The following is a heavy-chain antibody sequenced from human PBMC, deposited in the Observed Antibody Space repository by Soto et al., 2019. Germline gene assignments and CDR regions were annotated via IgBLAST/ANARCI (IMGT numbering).Heavy chain of an antibody. D-gene: IGHD4-4*01. CDR1: GYSFTSYW. V-gene: IGHV5-51*01. J-gene: IGHJ6*02. Sequence: GESLKISFKVSGYSFTSYWIGWVRQMPGKGLEWMGIIYPGDSDTRYSPSFQGQVTISADKSISTAYLQWSSLKASDTAMYYCARSYRPHYSNYVVYYYYGMDVWGQGTTVTVSS. CDR2: IYPGDSDT. CDR3: ARSYRPHYSNYVVYYYYGMDV.